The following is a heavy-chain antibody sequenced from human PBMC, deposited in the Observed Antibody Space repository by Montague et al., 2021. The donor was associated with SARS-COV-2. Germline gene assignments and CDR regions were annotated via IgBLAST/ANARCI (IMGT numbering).Heavy chain of an antibody. CDR2: IYYSSST. CDR1: GGSISSYY. CDR3: ARRRERWSDAFDI. J-gene: IGHJ3*02. D-gene: IGHD2-15*01. Sequence: SETLSLTCTVSGGSISSYYWSWIRQPPGKGLEWIGYIYYSSSTNYNPSLKSRVTISVDTSKNQFSLKVRSVTAADTAVYYCARRRERWSDAFDIWGQGTMVTVSP. V-gene: IGHV4-59*08.